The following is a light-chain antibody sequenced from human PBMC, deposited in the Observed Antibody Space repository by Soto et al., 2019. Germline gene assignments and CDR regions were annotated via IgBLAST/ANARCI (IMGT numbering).Light chain of an antibody. J-gene: IGKJ4*01. V-gene: IGKV3D-20*02. CDR2: DAS. CDR3: QQSNSAPLT. Sequence: EIGLKQSPATLSLSPGERATLSCRACQSVSSSYLAWYQQISGQGHRLLMYDASHSGIGIPARFSGSGSGTDFTLTISSLQPEDFGTSYCQQSNSAPLTFGGGTKVDIK. CDR1: QSVSSSY.